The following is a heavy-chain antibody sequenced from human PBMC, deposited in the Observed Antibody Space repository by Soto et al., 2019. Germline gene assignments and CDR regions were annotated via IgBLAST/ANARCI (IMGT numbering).Heavy chain of an antibody. J-gene: IGHJ4*02. Sequence: QITLKESGPTLVKPTQTLTLTCTFSGFSLSTSGVGVGWIRQPPGKALEWLPLIYWDDDKRYRTSPKSRLTITKDTSKNQVVLTMPNMDPVDTAPYYCAHRAHTAMVPYYFDYWGQGTLVTVSS. CDR3: AHRAHTAMVPYYFDY. D-gene: IGHD5-18*01. CDR2: IYWDDDK. CDR1: GFSLSTSGVG. V-gene: IGHV2-5*02.